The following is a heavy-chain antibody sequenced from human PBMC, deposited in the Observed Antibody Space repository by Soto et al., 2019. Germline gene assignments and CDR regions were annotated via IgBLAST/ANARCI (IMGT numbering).Heavy chain of an antibody. V-gene: IGHV3-33*01. Sequence: GGTLRLSCAVSGFPFSTYGFHWVRQPPGRGLEWVAVIVSDGSAKYHADSVEGRFTISRDNSKHTLYLQMNSLRAEDTAVYYCARDDAFGNENGFEIWGQGTMVTVSS. CDR2: IVSDGSAK. D-gene: IGHD1-1*01. J-gene: IGHJ3*02. CDR3: ARDDAFGNENGFEI. CDR1: GFPFSTYG.